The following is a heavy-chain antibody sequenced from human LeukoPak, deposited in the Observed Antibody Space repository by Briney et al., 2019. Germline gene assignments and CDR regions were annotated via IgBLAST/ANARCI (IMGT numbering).Heavy chain of an antibody. V-gene: IGHV3-30*03. CDR1: GFTFSSYG. CDR2: ISYDGSNK. D-gene: IGHD1-26*01. CDR3: VVGATSDY. J-gene: IGHJ4*02. Sequence: GRSLRLSCAASGFTFSSYGMHWVRQAPGKGLEWVAVISYDGSNKYYADSVKGRSTISRDNSKNTLYLQMNSLRAEDTAVYYCVVGATSDYWGQGTLVTVSS.